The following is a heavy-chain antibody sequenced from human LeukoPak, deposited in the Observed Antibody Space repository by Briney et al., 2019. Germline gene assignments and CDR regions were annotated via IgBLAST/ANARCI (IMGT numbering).Heavy chain of an antibody. J-gene: IGHJ4*02. CDR2: LSGSGGST. CDR1: GFIFNKHA. D-gene: IGHD5-18*01. Sequence: GGSLRLSCAASGFIFNKHAMSWVRQAPGKGLEWVSGLSGSGGSTDYADSLKGRFTISRDNSKNTLYLQMNSLRAEDTAVYYCAKAPEYSSAYFDYWGQGTLVTVSS. V-gene: IGHV3-23*01. CDR3: AKAPEYSSAYFDY.